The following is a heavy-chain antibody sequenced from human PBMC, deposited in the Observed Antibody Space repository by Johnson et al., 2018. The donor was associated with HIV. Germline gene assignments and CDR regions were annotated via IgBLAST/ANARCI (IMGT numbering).Heavy chain of an antibody. V-gene: IGHV3-30-3*01. CDR1: GFTFSSFA. D-gene: IGHD4-23*01. J-gene: IGHJ3*02. CDR3: ARPRTTVLTPRFDAFDM. Sequence: VQLVESGGGVVQPGTSLRLSCAASGFTFSSFAMHWVRQAPGKGLEWMAFISYDGSNQNYAESVKGRFTISRDNSKNTLSLKMNSLRPEDKDVYYCARPRTTVLTPRFDAFDMWGQGTVVTVSS. CDR2: ISYDGSNQ.